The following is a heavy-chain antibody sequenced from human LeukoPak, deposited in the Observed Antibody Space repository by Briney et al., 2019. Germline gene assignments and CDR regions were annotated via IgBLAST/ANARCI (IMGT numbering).Heavy chain of an antibody. D-gene: IGHD6-19*01. Sequence: SGTLSLTCAVSGGSISSSNWWSWVRQPPGKGLEWIGEIYHSGSTNYNPSLKSRVTISVDKSKNQFSLKLTSVTAADTAAYYCARQGDSGWYYFDYWGQGTLVTISS. V-gene: IGHV4-4*02. J-gene: IGHJ4*02. CDR1: GGSISSSNW. CDR3: ARQGDSGWYYFDY. CDR2: IYHSGST.